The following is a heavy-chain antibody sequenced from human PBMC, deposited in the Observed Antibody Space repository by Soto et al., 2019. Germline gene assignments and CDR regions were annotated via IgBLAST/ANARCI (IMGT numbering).Heavy chain of an antibody. D-gene: IGHD3-22*01. Sequence: PGESLKISCKGSGYTFTSYWIGWVRQMPGKGLEWMGRIDPSDSYTNYSPSFQGHVTISADKSISTAYLQWSSLKASDTAMYYCARRSDPSYYDSSGYHFDYWGQGTLVTV. V-gene: IGHV5-10-1*01. CDR2: IDPSDSYT. CDR3: ARRSDPSYYDSSGYHFDY. J-gene: IGHJ4*02. CDR1: GYTFTSYW.